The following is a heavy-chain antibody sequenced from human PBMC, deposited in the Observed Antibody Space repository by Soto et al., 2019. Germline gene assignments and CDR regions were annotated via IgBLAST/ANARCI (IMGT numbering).Heavy chain of an antibody. D-gene: IGHD4-17*01. CDR3: ARGRKYGDYQEGYFDY. V-gene: IGHV5-51*01. J-gene: IGHJ4*02. CDR2: IYPGDSDT. Sequence: GESLKISCKGSGYSFTSYWIGWVRQMPGKGLEWMGIIYPGDSDTRYSPSFQGQVTISADKSISTAYLQWSSLKASDTAMYYCARGRKYGDYQEGYFDYWGQGTLVTVSP. CDR1: GYSFTSYW.